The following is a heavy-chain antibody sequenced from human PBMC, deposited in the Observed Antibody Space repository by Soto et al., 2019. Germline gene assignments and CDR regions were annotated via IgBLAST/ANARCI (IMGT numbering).Heavy chain of an antibody. D-gene: IGHD6-6*01. CDR3: ARGGGSSSSLFDY. V-gene: IGHV4-34*01. CDR1: GGSFSGYY. J-gene: IGHJ4*02. CDR2: INHSGST. Sequence: SETLSLTCAVYGGSFSGYYWSWIRQPPGKGLEWIGEINHSGSTNYNPSLKSRVTISVDTSKNQFSLKLSSVTAADTAVYYCARGGGSSSSLFDYWGQGTLVTVSS.